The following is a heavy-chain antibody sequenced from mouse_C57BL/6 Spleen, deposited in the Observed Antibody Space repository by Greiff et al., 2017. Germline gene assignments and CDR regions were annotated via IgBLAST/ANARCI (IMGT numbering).Heavy chain of an antibody. Sequence: VQLQQPGAELVKPGASVKLSCKASGYTFTSYWMHWVKQRPGQGLEWIGMIHPNSGSTNYNEKFKSKATLTVDNSSSTAYMQLSSLTSEDSAVYYCARYDYDDFDYWGQGTTLTVSS. J-gene: IGHJ2*01. CDR3: ARYDYDDFDY. CDR1: GYTFTSYW. V-gene: IGHV1-64*01. CDR2: IHPNSGST. D-gene: IGHD2-4*01.